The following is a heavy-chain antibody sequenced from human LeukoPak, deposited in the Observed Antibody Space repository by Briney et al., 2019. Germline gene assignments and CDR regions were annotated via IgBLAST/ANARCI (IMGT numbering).Heavy chain of an antibody. J-gene: IGHJ3*02. CDR1: GFTFSSYG. Sequence: PGGSLRLSCAASGFTFSSYGMHWVRQAPGKGLEWVAFIWYDGSNKYYADSVKGRFTISRDNSKNTLYLQMNTLTAEDTAVYYCAKDRTRGNAANDAFDIWGQGTMVTVSP. CDR3: AKDRTRGNAANDAFDI. CDR2: IWYDGSNK. V-gene: IGHV3-30*02. D-gene: IGHD3-10*01.